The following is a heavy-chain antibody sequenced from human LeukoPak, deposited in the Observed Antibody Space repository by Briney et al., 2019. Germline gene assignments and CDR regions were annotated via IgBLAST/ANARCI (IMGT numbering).Heavy chain of an antibody. Sequence: GGSLRLSCAASGFTFSDHYMDWVRQAPGKGLEWLANIKLDGSEKYYVDSVKGRFTISRDNAKNSLYLQMNSLRAEDTAVYYCARVRYCSSTSCPIDYWGQGTLVTVSS. CDR3: ARVRYCSSTSCPIDY. J-gene: IGHJ4*02. V-gene: IGHV3-7*04. CDR2: IKLDGSEK. D-gene: IGHD2-2*01. CDR1: GFTFSDHY.